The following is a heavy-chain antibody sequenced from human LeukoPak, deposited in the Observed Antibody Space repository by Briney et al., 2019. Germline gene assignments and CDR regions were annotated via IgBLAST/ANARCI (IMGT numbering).Heavy chain of an antibody. Sequence: NPSETLSLTCTVSGGSISSYHWIWIRQPPGKGLEWIGYIHYSGSTNYNPSLKSRVTTSVDTSKKQFSLKLRSVTAADTAVYYCARSVSWGLLVRDDAFDIWSQGTMVTVSS. CDR3: ARSVSWGLLVRDDAFDI. CDR2: IHYSGST. CDR1: GGSISSYH. D-gene: IGHD2-21*01. V-gene: IGHV4-59*08. J-gene: IGHJ3*02.